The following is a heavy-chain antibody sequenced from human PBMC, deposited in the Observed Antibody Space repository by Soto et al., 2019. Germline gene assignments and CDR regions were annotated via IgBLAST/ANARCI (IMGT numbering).Heavy chain of an antibody. V-gene: IGHV3-30*18. CDR3: AKILGYCSSSSCSKDYYYYYGLDV. Sequence: GGSLRLSCAASGFIFSTYGMHWVRRAPGKGLEWVAVISYDGGNKYYADSVKGRFTIARDNSKNTLILQMNSLRAEDTAVYYCAKILGYCSSSSCSKDYYYYYGLDVWGLGTTVTVSS. J-gene: IGHJ6*02. CDR2: ISYDGGNK. D-gene: IGHD2-2*01. CDR1: GFIFSTYG.